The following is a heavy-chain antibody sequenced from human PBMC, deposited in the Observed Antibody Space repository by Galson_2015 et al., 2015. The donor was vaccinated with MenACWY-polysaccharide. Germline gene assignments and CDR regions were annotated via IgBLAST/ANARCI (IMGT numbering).Heavy chain of an antibody. CDR1: GFTFGNYW. V-gene: IGHV3-7*01. CDR3: ARDPNWGNSFGP. D-gene: IGHD7-27*01. J-gene: IGHJ5*02. CDR2: INPDGSQT. Sequence: SLRLSCAVSGFTFGNYWMTWVRQAPGKGLEWVALINPDGSQTEYVDSVKGRFAISRDNSKNSLFLQMDSLRAEDTAVYYCARDPNWGNSFGPWGQGTLVTVSS.